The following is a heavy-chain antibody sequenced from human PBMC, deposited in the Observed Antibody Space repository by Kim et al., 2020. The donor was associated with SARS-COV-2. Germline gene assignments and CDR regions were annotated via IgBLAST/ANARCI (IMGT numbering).Heavy chain of an antibody. CDR2: INHSGST. D-gene: IGHD2-2*02. J-gene: IGHJ4*02. CDR1: GGSFSGYY. CDR3: ASLLRDIVVVPAGKPANDY. V-gene: IGHV4-34*01. Sequence: SETLSLTCAVYGGSFSGYYWSWIRQPPGKGLEWIGEINHSGSTNYNPSLKSRVTISVDTSKNQFSLKLSSVTAADTAVYYCASLLRDIVVVPAGKPANDYWGQGTLVTVSS.